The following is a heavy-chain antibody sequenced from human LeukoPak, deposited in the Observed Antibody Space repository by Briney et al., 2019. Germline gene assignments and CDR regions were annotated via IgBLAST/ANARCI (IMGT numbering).Heavy chain of an antibody. CDR3: ARGLGIAVAGNWFDP. CDR1: GFTFSSYW. D-gene: IGHD6-19*01. J-gene: IGHJ5*02. V-gene: IGHV3-74*01. Sequence: GGSLTPSCAASGFTFSSYWMHWVRQAPGKGLVWVSRINTDGSSASYADSVKGRFTISRDNAKNTLYLQMSSLRAEDTAVYYCARGLGIAVAGNWFDPWGQGTVVSLSS. CDR2: INTDGSSA.